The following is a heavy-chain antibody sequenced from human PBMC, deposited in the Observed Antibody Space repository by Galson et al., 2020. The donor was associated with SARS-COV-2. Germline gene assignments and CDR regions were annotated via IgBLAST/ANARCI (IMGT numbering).Heavy chain of an antibody. J-gene: IGHJ6*02. CDR1: GFTFSSYA. CDR3: ARDLLMVNPYYYYYGMDV. V-gene: IGHV3-30-3*01. CDR2: ISYDGSNK. D-gene: IGHD2-8*01. Sequence: GESLKISCAASGFTFSSYAMHWVRQAPGKGLEWVAVISYDGSNKYYADSVKGRFTISRDNSKNTLYLQMNSLRGEDTAVYYCARDLLMVNPYYYYYGMDVWGQGTTVTVSS.